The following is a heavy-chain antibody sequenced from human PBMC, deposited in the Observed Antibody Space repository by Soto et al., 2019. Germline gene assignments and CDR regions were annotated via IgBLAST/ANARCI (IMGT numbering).Heavy chain of an antibody. CDR2: ISYDGSNK. CDR3: AKELSPAYCSSTSCYPGGV. J-gene: IGHJ6*02. Sequence: LRLSCAASGFTFSSYGMHWVRQAPGKGLEWVAVISYDGSNKYYADSVKGRFTISRDNSKNTLYLQMNSLRAEDTAVYYCAKELSPAYCSSTSCYPGGVWGQGTTVTVSS. CDR1: GFTFSSYG. D-gene: IGHD2-2*01. V-gene: IGHV3-30*18.